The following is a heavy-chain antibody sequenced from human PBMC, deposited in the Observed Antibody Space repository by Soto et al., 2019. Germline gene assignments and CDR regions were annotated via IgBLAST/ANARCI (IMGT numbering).Heavy chain of an antibody. CDR2: TYYRSKWYN. D-gene: IGHD3-16*02. Sequence: QVQLQQSGPGLVKPSQTLSLTCAISGDSVSSNSAAWNWIRQSPSRGLEWLGRTYYRSKWYNDYAVSVKSRITINPDTSKNQFSLQLNSVTPEDTAVYYCARGLSGHLGELSSRVGSPHFDYWGQGTLVTVSS. V-gene: IGHV6-1*01. CDR3: ARGLSGHLGELSSRVGSPHFDY. J-gene: IGHJ4*02. CDR1: GDSVSSNSAA.